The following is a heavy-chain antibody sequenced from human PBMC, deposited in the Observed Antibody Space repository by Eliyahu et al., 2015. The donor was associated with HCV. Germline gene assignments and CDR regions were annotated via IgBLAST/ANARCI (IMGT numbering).Heavy chain of an antibody. CDR1: GFTFSSYW. CDR2: INSDGSST. J-gene: IGHJ3*02. V-gene: IGHV3-74*01. D-gene: IGHD4-17*01. CDR3: ARRVYGDYTDAFDI. Sequence: EVQLVESGGGLVQPGGSLRLSCAASGFTFSSYWMHWVRQAPGKGLVWVSRINSDGSSTSYADPVKGRFTISRDNAKNTLYLQMNSLRAEDTAVYYCARRVYGDYTDAFDIWGQGTMVTVSS.